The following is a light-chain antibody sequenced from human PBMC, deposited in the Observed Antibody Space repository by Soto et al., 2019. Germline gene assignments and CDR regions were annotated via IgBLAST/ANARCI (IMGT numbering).Light chain of an antibody. CDR1: RSNIGRNF. J-gene: IGLJ3*02. CDR2: RNN. V-gene: IGLV1-47*01. CDR3: VAWDDTLDAQV. Sequence: QSVLTQSPSASGTPGQRVTISCSGSRSNIGRNFAYWYQHVPGTAPRLLIQRNNERPSGVPDRFSVSKSGTSVSLAISGLRSDDEATYYCVAWDDTLDAQVFGGGTKLTVL.